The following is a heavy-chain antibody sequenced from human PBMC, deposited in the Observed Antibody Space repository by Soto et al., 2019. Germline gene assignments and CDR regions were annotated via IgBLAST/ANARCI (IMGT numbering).Heavy chain of an antibody. CDR1: GFAFSTYT. V-gene: IGHV3-23*01. CDR2: IYGNARET. CDR3: AKDRRPDGRWDIDY. D-gene: IGHD1-1*01. Sequence: GSLRLSCAASGFAFSTYTMNWVRQAPGKGLEWVSGIYGNARETYYADSVRGRFIISRDNSKNTLLLQMNGLRAEDTAVYYCAKDRRPDGRWDIDYWGQGTLVTVSS. J-gene: IGHJ4*02.